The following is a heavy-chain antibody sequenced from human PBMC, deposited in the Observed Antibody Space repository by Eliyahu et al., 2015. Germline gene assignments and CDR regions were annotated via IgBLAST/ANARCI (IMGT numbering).Heavy chain of an antibody. CDR3: VTSGYDTLTGLHY. CDR1: GFXFDDFA. CDR2: INWSSGRI. Sequence: EVQLVESGGRLVQPGRSLRLSCAASGFXFDDFAMHWVRQVPGKGLEWVSLINWSSGRIVYADSVKGRFTISRDNAKNSLYLQMNSLRVEDTAVYYCVTSGYDTLTGLHYWGQGTLVTVSS. J-gene: IGHJ4*02. V-gene: IGHV3-9*01. D-gene: IGHD3-9*01.